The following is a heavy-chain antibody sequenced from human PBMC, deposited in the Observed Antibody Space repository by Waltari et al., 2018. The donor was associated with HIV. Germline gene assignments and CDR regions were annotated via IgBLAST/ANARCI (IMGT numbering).Heavy chain of an antibody. CDR2: ISRGSSYS. D-gene: IGHD1-1*01. V-gene: IGHV3-21*02. CDR1: GFTFNLFS. J-gene: IGHJ4*02. Sequence: EVRLVQSGGGLVKPGESLTLSCTASGFTFNLFSMTWVRLAPGKGIGWVSSISRGSSYSYYSDAGKCRFTVSRDNAKNSLLLQLNTLTAEDTALYYCVRDRTSLTTGDFESWGQGAPVTVSS. CDR3: VRDRTSLTTGDFES.